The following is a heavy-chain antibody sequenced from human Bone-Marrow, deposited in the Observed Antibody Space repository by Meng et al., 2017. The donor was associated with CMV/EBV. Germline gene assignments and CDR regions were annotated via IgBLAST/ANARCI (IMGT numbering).Heavy chain of an antibody. J-gene: IGHJ4*02. Sequence: TSYDINWVRQATGQGLEWMGWMNPNSGNTGYAQKFQGRVTITRNTSISTAYMELSSLRSEDTAVYYCARVGYCSSTSCYSPWNYFDYWGQGTLVTVSS. CDR2: MNPNSGNT. V-gene: IGHV1-8*03. CDR1: TSYD. D-gene: IGHD2-2*01. CDR3: ARVGYCSSTSCYSPWNYFDY.